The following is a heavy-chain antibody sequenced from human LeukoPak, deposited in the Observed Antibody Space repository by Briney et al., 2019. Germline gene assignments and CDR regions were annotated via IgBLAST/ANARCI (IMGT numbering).Heavy chain of an antibody. Sequence: GGSLRLSCAGSGFSFDDHGMSWVRQAPGKGLEWVSGINWSGSSIGYADSVKGRFTISRDNAKNALYLQMNSLRAEDTAVYYCARDSNCSSTSCYRYYDFWSGYYRHDAFDIWGQGTMVTVSS. CDR3: ARDSNCSSTSCYRYYDFWSGYYRHDAFDI. CDR1: GFSFDDHG. J-gene: IGHJ3*02. V-gene: IGHV3-20*04. D-gene: IGHD3-3*01. CDR2: INWSGSSI.